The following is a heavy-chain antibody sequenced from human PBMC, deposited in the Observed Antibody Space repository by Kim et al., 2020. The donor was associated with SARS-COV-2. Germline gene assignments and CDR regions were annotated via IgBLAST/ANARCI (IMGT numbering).Heavy chain of an antibody. J-gene: IGHJ4*02. CDR3: ASALAGTWPGGSY. V-gene: IGHV3-30*01. Sequence: YANAVKSRNSISRDKTKDTLYLQMNGLCAEDTAVYYCASALAGTWPGGSYWGQGILVTVSS. D-gene: IGHD6-13*01.